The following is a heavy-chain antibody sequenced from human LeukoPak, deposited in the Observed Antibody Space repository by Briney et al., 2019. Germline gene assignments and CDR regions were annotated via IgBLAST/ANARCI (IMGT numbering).Heavy chain of an antibody. V-gene: IGHV1-46*01. J-gene: IGHJ6*03. CDR3: AIVVAAIADYYYMDV. Sequence: ASVKVSCKASGYTFTNYYFHWVRQAPGQGLEWMGIINPSGGSTSYAQKFQGRVTMTRDMSTSTVYMELSSLRSEDTAVYYCAIVVAAIADYYYMDVWGKGTTVTVSS. CDR2: INPSGGST. D-gene: IGHD2-15*01. CDR1: GYTFTNYY.